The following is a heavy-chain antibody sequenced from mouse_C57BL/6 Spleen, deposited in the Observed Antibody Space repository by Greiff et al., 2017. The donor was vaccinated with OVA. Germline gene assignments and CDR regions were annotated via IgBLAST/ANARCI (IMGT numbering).Heavy chain of an antibody. CDR1: GYTFTDYE. J-gene: IGHJ2*01. CDR2: IDPETGGT. D-gene: IGHD1-1*02. Sequence: VKLVESGAELVRPGASVTLSCKASGYTFTDYEMHWVKQTPVHGLEWIGAIDPETGGTAYNQKFKGKAILTADKSSSTAYMELRSLTSEDSAVYYCAVLFLFDYWGQGTTLTVSS. V-gene: IGHV1-15*01. CDR3: AVLFLFDY.